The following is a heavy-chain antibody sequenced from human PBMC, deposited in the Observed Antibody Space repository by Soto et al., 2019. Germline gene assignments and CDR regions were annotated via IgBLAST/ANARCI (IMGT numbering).Heavy chain of an antibody. V-gene: IGHV3-7*01. CDR1: GFTFSSYW. CDR2: IKQDGSEK. CDR3: ARVKRGYSYGDAFDI. D-gene: IGHD5-18*01. Sequence: GGSLRLSCAAPGFTFSSYWMSWVRQAPGKGLEWVANIKQDGSEKYYVDSVKGRFTISRDNAKISLYLQMNSLRAEDTAVYYCARVKRGYSYGDAFDIWGQGTMVTVSS. J-gene: IGHJ3*02.